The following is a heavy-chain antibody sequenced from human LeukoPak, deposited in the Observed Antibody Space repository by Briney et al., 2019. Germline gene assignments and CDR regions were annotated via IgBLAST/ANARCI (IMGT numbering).Heavy chain of an antibody. CDR2: INHSGST. CDR1: GGSFSGYY. D-gene: IGHD6-6*01. CDR3: ARSRSGWVSSSSVWYTFWFDP. V-gene: IGHV4-34*01. Sequence: SETLSITCAVYGGSFSGYYWSWIRQPPGKGLEWIGEINHSGSTNYNPSLKSRVTISVDTSKNQFSLKLSSVTAADTAVYYCARSRSGWVSSSSVWYTFWFDPWGQGTLVTVSS. J-gene: IGHJ5*02.